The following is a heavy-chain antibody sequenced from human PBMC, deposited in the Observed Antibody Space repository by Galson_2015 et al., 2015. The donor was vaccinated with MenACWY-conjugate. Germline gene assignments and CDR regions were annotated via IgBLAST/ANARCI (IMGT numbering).Heavy chain of an antibody. D-gene: IGHD3-22*01. CDR1: GFTFSTYA. V-gene: IGHV3-23*01. J-gene: IGHJ2*01. CDR3: ASRGYSVVYWYFDL. Sequence: SLRLSCAASGFTFSTYAMTWVRQAPGKGLEWVSAISDSGGSTYYTDSVKGRFTISRDNSKNMVFLRMNSLRAEDTAVYYCASRGYSVVYWYFDLWGRGTLVTVSS. CDR2: ISDSGGST.